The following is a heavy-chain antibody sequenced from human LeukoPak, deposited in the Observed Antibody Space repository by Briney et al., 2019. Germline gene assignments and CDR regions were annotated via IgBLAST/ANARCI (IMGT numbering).Heavy chain of an antibody. J-gene: IGHJ4*01. Sequence: GGSLRLSCAASGFTFRNYGMHWVRQAPGKGLEWVAVVWSDGTTKNYADSVKGRFTISRDNSKNTLYMQMNSLRAEDTAVYYCARGHYYTDMLTNYWVRYYGCWGRGTLVTVSS. CDR2: VWSDGTTK. V-gene: IGHV3-33*01. D-gene: IGHD3-9*01. CDR3: ARGHYYTDMLTNYWVRYYGC. CDR1: GFTFRNYG.